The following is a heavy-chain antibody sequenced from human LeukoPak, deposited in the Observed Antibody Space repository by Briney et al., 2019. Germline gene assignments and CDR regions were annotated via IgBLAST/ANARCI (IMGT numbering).Heavy chain of an antibody. CDR1: GGSISSSSYY. Sequence: PSETLSLTCTVSGGSISSSSYYWGWIRQPPGKGLEWIGRIYYSGSTYYNPSLKSRVTISVDTSKNQFSLKLSSVTAADTAVYYCARVVVGFGEFLGAFDIWGQGTMVTVSS. D-gene: IGHD3-10*01. CDR2: IYYSGST. V-gene: IGHV4-39*01. J-gene: IGHJ3*02. CDR3: ARVVVGFGEFLGAFDI.